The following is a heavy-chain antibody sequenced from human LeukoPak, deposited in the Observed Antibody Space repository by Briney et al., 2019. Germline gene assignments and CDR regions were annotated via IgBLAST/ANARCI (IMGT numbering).Heavy chain of an antibody. D-gene: IGHD5-24*01. Sequence: PSETLSLTCTVSGGSVNSGTYYWSWIRQPPGKGLEWIGYISYSGSTNYNPSLKSRVTISVDTSKNQFSLKLSSVTAAETAVYYCARGGRWLQFNYWGQGTLVTVSS. CDR3: ARGGRWLQFNY. CDR2: ISYSGST. CDR1: GGSVNSGTYY. V-gene: IGHV4-61*01. J-gene: IGHJ4*02.